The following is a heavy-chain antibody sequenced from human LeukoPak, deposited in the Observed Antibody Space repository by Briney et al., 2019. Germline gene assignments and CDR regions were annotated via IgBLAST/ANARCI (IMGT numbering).Heavy chain of an antibody. D-gene: IGHD4-23*01. CDR2: ISYDGSNK. V-gene: IGHV3-30-3*01. CDR3: ELNGSNSDWNY. J-gene: IGHJ4*02. Sequence: GGSLRLSCAASGFTFSSYAMHWVRQAPGKGLEWVAVISYDGSNKYYADSVKGRFTISRDNSKNTLYLQMNSLRAEDTAVYYCELNGSNSDWNYWGQGTLVTVSS. CDR1: GFTFSSYA.